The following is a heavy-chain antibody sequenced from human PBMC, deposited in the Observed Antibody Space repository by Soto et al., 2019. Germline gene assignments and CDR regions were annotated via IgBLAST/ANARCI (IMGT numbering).Heavy chain of an antibody. CDR1: GGSFSGYY. CDR2: INHSGST. Sequence: QVQLQQWGAGLLKPSETLSLTCAVYGGSFSGYYWSWIRQPPGKGLEWIGEINHSGSTNYNPSLKSRVTIPVDTSKNLFSLKLSSVTAADTAVYYCARVNDLNYVPITAFHIWGQGTMVTVSS. CDR3: ARVNDLNYVPITAFHI. D-gene: IGHD3-16*01. V-gene: IGHV4-34*01. J-gene: IGHJ3*02.